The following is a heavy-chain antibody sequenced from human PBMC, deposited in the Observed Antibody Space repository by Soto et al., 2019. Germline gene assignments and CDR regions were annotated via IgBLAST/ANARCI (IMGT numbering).Heavy chain of an antibody. CDR1: GYIFNSFG. D-gene: IGHD4-17*01. V-gene: IGHV1-18*01. CDR3: ARDHGNGDYYFDY. Sequence: ASVKVSCKASGYIFNSFGISWVRQAPGQGLEWMGWISAYTGNTKYAQNFQGRVTMTTDTSTSTAYMELRSLRSDDTAVYYCARDHGNGDYYFDYWGQGTLVTVSS. CDR2: ISAYTGNT. J-gene: IGHJ4*02.